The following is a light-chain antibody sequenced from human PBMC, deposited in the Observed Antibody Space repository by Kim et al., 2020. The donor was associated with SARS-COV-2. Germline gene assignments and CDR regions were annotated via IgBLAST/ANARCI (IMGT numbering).Light chain of an antibody. CDR3: AAWDDSLNGWV. Sequence: GQSVTIACSGSSSNIGSNSVNWYQQLTGTAPKLLIYSNKQRPLGVPDRFSGSKSGTSASLAISGLQSEDEADYYCAAWDDSLNGWVFGGGTQLTVL. CDR2: SNK. CDR1: SSNIGSNS. J-gene: IGLJ3*02. V-gene: IGLV1-44*01.